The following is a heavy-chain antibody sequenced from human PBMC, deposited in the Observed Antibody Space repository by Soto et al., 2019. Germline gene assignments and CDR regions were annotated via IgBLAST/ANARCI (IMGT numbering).Heavy chain of an antibody. J-gene: IGHJ4*02. CDR2: VSANGQGI. CDR1: GFTFSSSA. V-gene: IGHV3-23*01. Sequence: GGFLRLSCAASGFTFSSSAISWVRQAPGKGLEWVSAVSANGQGIYYADSVRGRFTISRDNSKNTVFLHMDSLSAEDTVVYYCAKDRHYPRDYFHYWGQGTLVTVSS. D-gene: IGHD3-10*01. CDR3: AKDRHYPRDYFHY.